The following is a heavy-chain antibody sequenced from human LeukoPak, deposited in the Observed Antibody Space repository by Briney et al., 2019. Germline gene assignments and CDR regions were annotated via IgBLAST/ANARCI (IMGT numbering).Heavy chain of an antibody. CDR1: GGTFSSYA. Sequence: GASVKVSCKASGGTFSSYAISWVRQAPGQGLEWMGGIIPIFGTANYAQKFQGRVTITADESTSTAYMELSSLRSEDTAVYYCARVKVDDSSGYYYGNLLDYWGQGTLVTVSS. CDR2: IIPIFGTA. J-gene: IGHJ4*02. V-gene: IGHV1-69*13. D-gene: IGHD3-22*01. CDR3: ARVKVDDSSGYYYGNLLDY.